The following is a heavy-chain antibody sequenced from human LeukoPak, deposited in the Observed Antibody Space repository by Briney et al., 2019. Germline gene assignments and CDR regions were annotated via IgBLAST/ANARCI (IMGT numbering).Heavy chain of an antibody. V-gene: IGHV1-46*01. CDR3: ARLVTGSNPADF. D-gene: IGHD1-26*01. CDR2: ISPSGDSP. J-gene: IGHJ4*02. CDR1: GFTLTQYY. Sequence: ASVKVSCKASGFTLTQYYLHWLRQAPGQGLEFVGMISPSGDSPPYAQKFQDRVTMTRDMSTSTVYMELSNLRSEDTAVYFCARLVTGSNPADFWGQGTLVTVSS.